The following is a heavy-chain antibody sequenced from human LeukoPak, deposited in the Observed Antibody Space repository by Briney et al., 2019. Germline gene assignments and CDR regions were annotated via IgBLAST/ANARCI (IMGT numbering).Heavy chain of an antibody. V-gene: IGHV4-34*01. J-gene: IGHJ4*02. D-gene: IGHD3-10*01. Sequence: SETLSLTCAVYGGSFSGYYWSWIRQPPGKGLEWIGEINNSGSTNYNPSLKSRVTISVDTSKNQFSLKLSSVTAADTAVYYCARVRGGYWGQGTLVTVSS. CDR1: GGSFSGYY. CDR2: INNSGST. CDR3: ARVRGGY.